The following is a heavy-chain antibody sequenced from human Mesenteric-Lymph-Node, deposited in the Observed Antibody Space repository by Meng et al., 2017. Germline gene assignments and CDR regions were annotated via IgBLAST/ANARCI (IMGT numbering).Heavy chain of an antibody. CDR2: INHSGST. CDR1: GGSFSGYY. V-gene: IGHV4-34*01. CDR3: ARFTFGGVIVIDY. Sequence: QVQLQQWCAGLLKPSETLSLPCAVYGGSFSGYYWSWIRQSPGKGLEWIGEINHSGSTNYNPSLKSRVTISVDTSKNQFSLKLSSVTAADTAVYYCARFTFGGVIVIDYWGQGTLVTVSS. D-gene: IGHD3-16*02. J-gene: IGHJ4*02.